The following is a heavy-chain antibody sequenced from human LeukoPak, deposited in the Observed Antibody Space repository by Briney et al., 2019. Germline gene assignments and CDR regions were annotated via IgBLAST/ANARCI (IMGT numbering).Heavy chain of an antibody. CDR2: IYPGDSDT. CDR3: ARRDLATRPSHFDY. Sequence: PGESLKISCKGSGYIFTNYWIGWVRQMPGKGLEWMGIIYPGDSDTIYSPSFQGQVTISADKSISTAYLQWSGLKASDTAMYYCARRDLATRPSHFDYWGQGTPVTVSS. CDR1: GYIFTNYW. V-gene: IGHV5-51*01. D-gene: IGHD5-12*01. J-gene: IGHJ4*02.